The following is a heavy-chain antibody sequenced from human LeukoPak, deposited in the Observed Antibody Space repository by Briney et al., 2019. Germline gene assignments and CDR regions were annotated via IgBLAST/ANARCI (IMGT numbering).Heavy chain of an antibody. CDR2: IKYDGSNK. D-gene: IGHD4-17*01. Sequence: GGSLRLSCAASGFTFDDYAMHWVRQSPGKGLEWVAFIKYDGSNKHNAESVKGRFTISRDNSKNTLYLQMNSLRAEDTAVYYCAKAYTTGLEPWGQGTLVTVSS. CDR1: GFTFDDYA. CDR3: AKAYTTGLEP. J-gene: IGHJ5*02. V-gene: IGHV3-30*02.